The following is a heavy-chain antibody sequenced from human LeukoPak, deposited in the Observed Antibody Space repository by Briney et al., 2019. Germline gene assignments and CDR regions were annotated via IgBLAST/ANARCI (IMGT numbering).Heavy chain of an antibody. V-gene: IGHV3-23*01. J-gene: IGHJ4*02. Sequence: PGGSLRLSCAASGFTFSSYAMSWVRQAPGKGLEWVSAISGSGGSTYYADSVKGRFTISRENSKNTLYLQMNSLRAEDTAVYYCAKGSKGGYDYVWGSYLLGDFDYWGQGTLVTVSS. CDR2: ISGSGGST. CDR3: AKGSKGGYDYVWGSYLLGDFDY. D-gene: IGHD3-16*01. CDR1: GFTFSSYA.